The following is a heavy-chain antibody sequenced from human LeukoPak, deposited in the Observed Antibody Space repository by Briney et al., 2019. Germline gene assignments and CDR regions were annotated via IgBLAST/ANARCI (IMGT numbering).Heavy chain of an antibody. CDR1: GFTFSSYE. D-gene: IGHD1-26*01. J-gene: IGHJ5*01. Sequence: GGSLRLSCAASGFTFSSYEMNWVRQAPGKGLEWVSYISSSGSAIYHADSVKGRFTISRDNAKNSLYLQMNSLRAEDTAVYYCARDRGRNWFDYWGQGTLVTVSS. CDR2: ISSSGSAI. V-gene: IGHV3-48*03. CDR3: ARDRGRNWFDY.